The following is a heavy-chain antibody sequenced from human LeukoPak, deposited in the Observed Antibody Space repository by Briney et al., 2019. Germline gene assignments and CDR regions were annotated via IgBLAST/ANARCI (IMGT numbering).Heavy chain of an antibody. CDR3: ARRPRDSYDGTAYYSDY. V-gene: IGHV3-11*03. CDR2: ISSSGSYT. J-gene: IGHJ4*02. Sequence: GGSLRLSCAASGFTFRDYYMNWIGQAPGKGLEWVSYISSSGSYTNYADPVKGRFTISRDNAKNSLYLQMNSLRAEDTAVYYCARRPRDSYDGTAYYSDYWGQGILVTVSS. D-gene: IGHD3/OR15-3a*01. CDR1: GFTFRDYY.